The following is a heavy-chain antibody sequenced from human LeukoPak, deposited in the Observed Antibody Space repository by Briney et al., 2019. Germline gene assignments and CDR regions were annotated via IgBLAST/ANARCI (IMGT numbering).Heavy chain of an antibody. CDR3: ARHDSSGYYYGSGSYRYYFDY. V-gene: IGHV4-39*01. Sequence: PSETLSLTCTVSGDSISSSSYYWGWIRQPPGKGLEWIGGIYYSGSTYYNPSLKSRVTISVDTSKNQFSLKLSSVTAADTAVYYCARHDSSGYYYGSGSYRYYFDYWGQGTLVTVSS. CDR1: GDSISSSSYY. J-gene: IGHJ4*02. D-gene: IGHD3-10*01. CDR2: IYYSGST.